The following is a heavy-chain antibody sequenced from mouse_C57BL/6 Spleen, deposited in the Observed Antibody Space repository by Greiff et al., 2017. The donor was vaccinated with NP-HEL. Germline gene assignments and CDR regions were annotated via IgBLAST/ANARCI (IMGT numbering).Heavy chain of an antibody. V-gene: IGHV3-6*01. CDR1: GYSITSGYY. J-gene: IGHJ4*01. Sequence: EVQLQESGPGLVKPSQSLSLTCSVTGYSITSGYYWNWIRQFPGNKLEWMGYISYDGSNNYNPSLKNRISITRDTSKNQFFLKLNSVTTEDTATYYCARDGGYYGSSYGYAMDYWGQGTSVTVSS. CDR3: ARDGGYYGSSYGYAMDY. CDR2: ISYDGSN. D-gene: IGHD1-1*01.